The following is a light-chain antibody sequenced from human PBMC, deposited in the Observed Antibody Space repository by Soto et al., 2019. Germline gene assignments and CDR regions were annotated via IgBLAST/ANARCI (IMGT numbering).Light chain of an antibody. J-gene: IGLJ1*01. CDR2: EVS. Sequence: QSVQTQPASVSGSPGQSITMSCTGTSSDVGSYDFVSWYQQHPGKAPKLLIYEVSNRPSGVSARFSGSKSDNTASLTISGLQAADEADYFCSSYSSSTVRYVFGSGTKLTVL. V-gene: IGLV2-14*01. CDR1: SSDVGSYDF. CDR3: SSYSSSTVRYV.